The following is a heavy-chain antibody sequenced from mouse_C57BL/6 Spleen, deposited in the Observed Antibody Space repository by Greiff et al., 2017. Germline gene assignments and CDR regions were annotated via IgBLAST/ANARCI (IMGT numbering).Heavy chain of an antibody. Sequence: VQLQQSGPGLVQPSQSLSITCTVSGFSLTSYGVHWVRQSPGKGLEWLGVIWSGGSTDYNAAFISRRIIIKDNSKSQVFFKMNSLLADDTAIYYCARYGILYSMDYWGQGTSVTVSS. J-gene: IGHJ4*01. CDR1: GFSLTSYG. CDR3: ARYGILYSMDY. V-gene: IGHV2-2*01. CDR2: IWSGGST. D-gene: IGHD2-10*02.